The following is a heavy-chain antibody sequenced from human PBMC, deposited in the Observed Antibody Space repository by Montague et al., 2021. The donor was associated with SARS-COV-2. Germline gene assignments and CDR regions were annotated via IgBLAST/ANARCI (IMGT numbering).Heavy chain of an antibody. CDR3: ARGRGGRPWYFDY. J-gene: IGHJ4*02. D-gene: IGHD1-26*01. Sequence: YSDSVKGRFTISRENAKNSLYLQMNSLRAGDTAVYYCARGRGGRPWYFDYWGQGTLVTVSS. V-gene: IGHV3-13*01.